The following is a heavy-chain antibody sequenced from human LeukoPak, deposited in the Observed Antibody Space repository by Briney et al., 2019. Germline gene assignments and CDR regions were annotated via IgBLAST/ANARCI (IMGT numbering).Heavy chain of an antibody. V-gene: IGHV4-34*01. CDR3: ASTNIGYSSGLFYYYYMDV. J-gene: IGHJ6*03. CDR2: INHSGST. CDR1: GGSFSGYY. Sequence: ASETLSLTCAVYGGSFSGYYWSWIRQPPGKGLEWIGEINHSGSTNYNPSLKSRVTISVDTSKNQFSLKLSSVTAADTAVYYCASTNIGYSSGLFYYYYMDVWGKGTTVTVSS. D-gene: IGHD6-19*01.